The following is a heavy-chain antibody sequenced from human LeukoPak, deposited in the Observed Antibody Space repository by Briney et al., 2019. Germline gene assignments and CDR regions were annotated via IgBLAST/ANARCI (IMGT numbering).Heavy chain of an antibody. CDR3: ARGFEYGDYPFLGYYYMDV. CDR1: GFTFSSYW. D-gene: IGHD4-17*01. V-gene: IGHV3-74*01. CDR2: INSDGSST. Sequence: PGGYLRLSCAASGFTFSSYWMHWVRQAPGKGLVWVSRINSDGSSTSYADSVKGRFTISRDNAKNTLYLQMNSLRAEDTAVYYCARGFEYGDYPFLGYYYMDVWGKGTTVTV. J-gene: IGHJ6*03.